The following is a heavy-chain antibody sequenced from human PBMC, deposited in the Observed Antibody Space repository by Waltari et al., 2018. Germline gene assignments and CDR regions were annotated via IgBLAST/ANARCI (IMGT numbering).Heavy chain of an antibody. CDR2: ISGSGAAI. CDR1: GFTFSSYA. Sequence: EVQLLESGGGLVQPGGSLRLSCAASGFTFSSYAMSWVRQAPGKRREWLSRISGSGAAIYYAASVKGRFTISRDNSKNTLYLQMISLRAEDTAVYYCAEAGLYVRDYYYDYSMGVWGQGTTVTVSS. D-gene: IGHD3-16*01. V-gene: IGHV3-23*01. CDR3: AEAGLYVRDYYYDYSMGV. J-gene: IGHJ6*02.